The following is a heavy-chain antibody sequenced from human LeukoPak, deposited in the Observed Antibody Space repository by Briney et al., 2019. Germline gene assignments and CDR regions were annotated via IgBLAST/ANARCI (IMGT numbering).Heavy chain of an antibody. V-gene: IGHV3-21*01. J-gene: IGHJ4*02. CDR3: ARAGGSTVSHSDY. D-gene: IGHD4-17*01. CDR1: GFTFSSYS. CDR2: ISSSTSYI. Sequence: GSLRLSCAASGFTFSSYSMNWIRQAPGKGLEWVSSISSSTSYIYYADSVKGRFTISKDNAKNSLYLQMYSLRAEDTAVYYCARAGGSTVSHSDYWGQGTLVTVSS.